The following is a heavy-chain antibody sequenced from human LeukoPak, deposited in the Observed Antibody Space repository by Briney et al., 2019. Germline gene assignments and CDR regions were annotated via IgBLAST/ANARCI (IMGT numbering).Heavy chain of an antibody. Sequence: GGSLRLSCAASGFTFSSYGMHWVRQAPGKGLEWVAVISYDRRNKYYADSVKGRFTISRDNSKNTLYLQMNSLRAEDTAVYYCAKRLSRWELLIDYWGQGTLVTVSS. V-gene: IGHV3-30*18. CDR2: ISYDRRNK. D-gene: IGHD1-26*01. CDR1: GFTFSSYG. CDR3: AKRLSRWELLIDY. J-gene: IGHJ4*02.